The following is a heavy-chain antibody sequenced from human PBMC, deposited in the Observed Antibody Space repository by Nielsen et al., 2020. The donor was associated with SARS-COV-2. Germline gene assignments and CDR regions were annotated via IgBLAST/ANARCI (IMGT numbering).Heavy chain of an antibody. Sequence: GESLKISCAASGFTFSSYGMHWVRQAPGKGLEWVAVIWYDGSNKYYADSVKGRFTISRDNSKNTLYLQMNSLRAEDTAVYYCAGHLSWYGMDVWGQGTTVIVSS. V-gene: IGHV3-33*01. CDR2: IWYDGSNK. J-gene: IGHJ6*02. CDR3: AGHLSWYGMDV. CDR1: GFTFSSYG. D-gene: IGHD3-16*02.